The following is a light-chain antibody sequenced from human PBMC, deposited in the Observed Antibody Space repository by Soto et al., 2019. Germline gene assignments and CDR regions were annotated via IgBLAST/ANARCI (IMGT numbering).Light chain of an antibody. Sequence: QSVLTQPPSVSAAPGQEVTISCSGSTSNIGDNYVSWYQQFPGTAPQLLIYDNNKRPSGIPDRFSGSKSGASATLGITGLQTGDEADYYCGTWDSSLSAWVFGGGTKLTVL. CDR3: GTWDSSLSAWV. V-gene: IGLV1-51*01. J-gene: IGLJ3*02. CDR1: TSNIGDNY. CDR2: DNN.